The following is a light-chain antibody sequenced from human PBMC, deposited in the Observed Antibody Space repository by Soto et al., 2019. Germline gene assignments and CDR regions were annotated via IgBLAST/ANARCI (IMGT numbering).Light chain of an antibody. CDR2: GAS. CDR3: QQYNNWWT. CDR1: QTVSSN. J-gene: IGKJ1*01. V-gene: IGKV3-15*01. Sequence: EIVLTQSPGTLSLSPGERATLSCRASQTVSSNLAWYQQKPGQAPRLLIYGASTRATGVPARFSGSGSGTEFTLTISSLQSEDFAVYYCQQYNNWWTFGQGTKV.